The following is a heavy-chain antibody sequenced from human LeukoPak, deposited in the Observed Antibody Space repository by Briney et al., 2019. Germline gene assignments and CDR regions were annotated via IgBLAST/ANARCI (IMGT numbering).Heavy chain of an antibody. CDR2: ITYDGRKK. V-gene: IGHV3-30*18. D-gene: IGHD6-19*01. J-gene: IGHJ4*02. CDR1: GFSFAGYG. CDR3: AKYQRQWLPKGGFDY. Sequence: GGSLRLSCAASGFSFAGYGMNWVRQAPGRGLEWVAVITYDGRKKYYADSVKGRFTISRDNSKNTLYLQMDNLRAEDTAVYYCAKYQRQWLPKGGFDYWGQGTLVTVSS.